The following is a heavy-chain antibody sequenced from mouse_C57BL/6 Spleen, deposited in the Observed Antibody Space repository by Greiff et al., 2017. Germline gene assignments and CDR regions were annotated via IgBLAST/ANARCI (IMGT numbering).Heavy chain of an antibody. CDR2: IYPGDGDT. D-gene: IGHD2-2*01. CDR3: ARKDGYDYFDY. Sequence: QVQLQQSGAELVKPGASVKISCKASGYAFSSYWMNWVKQRPGKGLEWIGQIYPGDGDTNYNGKFKGKATLTAEKSSSTASLQLSSLTSEDSAVYFCARKDGYDYFDYWGQGTTLTVSS. V-gene: IGHV1-80*01. J-gene: IGHJ2*01. CDR1: GYAFSSYW.